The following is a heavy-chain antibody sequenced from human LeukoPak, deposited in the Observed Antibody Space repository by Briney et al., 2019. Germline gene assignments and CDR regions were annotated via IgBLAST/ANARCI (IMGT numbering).Heavy chain of an antibody. V-gene: IGHV4-34*01. J-gene: IGHJ6*02. D-gene: IGHD3-10*01. CDR1: GGSFSGYY. CDR3: AREPHYYYGSGRRYYYYGMDV. Sequence: SETLSLTCAVYGGSFSGYYWSGIRQPPGKGLEWIGEINHSGSTNYNPYLKGRVSISVDTSKNQFSLKLSSVTAADTAVYYCAREPHYYYGSGRRYYYYGMDVWGQGTTVTAS. CDR2: INHSGST.